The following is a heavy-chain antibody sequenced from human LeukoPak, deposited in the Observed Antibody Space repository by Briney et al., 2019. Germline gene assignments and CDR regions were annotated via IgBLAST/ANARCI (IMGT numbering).Heavy chain of an antibody. D-gene: IGHD1-26*01. V-gene: IGHV4-59*01. CDR1: GGSISSYY. CDR2: IYYSGNT. Sequence: SETLSLTCTVSGGSISSYYWSWIRLPPGKGLEWIGYIYYSGNTHYNPSLNSRVTISVGTSKNQFSLKLTSVTAADTAVYYCARGGSYYDYWGQGTLVTVSS. CDR3: ARGGSYYDY. J-gene: IGHJ4*02.